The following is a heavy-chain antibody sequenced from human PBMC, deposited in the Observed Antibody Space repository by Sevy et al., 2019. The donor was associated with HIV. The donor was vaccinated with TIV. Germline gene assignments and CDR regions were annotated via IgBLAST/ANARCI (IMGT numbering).Heavy chain of an antibody. D-gene: IGHD3-10*01. CDR2: IWYDGSSK. J-gene: IGHJ4*02. CDR1: GFTFSTYA. V-gene: IGHV3-33*08. CDR3: ASGAYYYASRTENFDY. Sequence: GGSLRLSCAASGFTFSTYAIHWVRQAPGKGLEWVALIWYDGSSKYYADSVKGRFTISRDNSKNTLYLQMNSLRAEDTAVYYCASGAYYYASRTENFDYWGQGTLVTVSS.